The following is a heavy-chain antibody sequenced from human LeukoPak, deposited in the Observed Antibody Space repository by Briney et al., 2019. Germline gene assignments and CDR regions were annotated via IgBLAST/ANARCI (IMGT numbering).Heavy chain of an antibody. V-gene: IGHV4-34*01. CDR2: VNHSGST. CDR1: GGSFSGYY. D-gene: IGHD2-15*01. J-gene: IGHJ5*02. CDR3: ETGRFVSGGSGNWFAP. Sequence: SETLSLTCAVYGGSFSGYYWNWICQPPGKGLELIGEVNHSGSTNYNPSLKSRVTISVDTSKTQFSLKLSSVTAADTAVYHRETGRFVSGGSGNWFAPWGQGTLATVSS.